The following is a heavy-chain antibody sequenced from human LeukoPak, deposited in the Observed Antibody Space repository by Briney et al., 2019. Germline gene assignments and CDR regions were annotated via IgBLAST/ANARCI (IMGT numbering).Heavy chain of an antibody. CDR1: GFTVSSDY. CDR3: ATFRETYSSSWYLPPFDY. CDR2: IYSGGST. Sequence: GGSLRLSCAASGFTVSSDYMSWVRQAPGKGLEWVSVIYSGGSTYYADSVKGRFTISRDNSKNTLYLQMNSLRAEDTAVYYCATFRETYSSSWYLPPFDYWGQGTLVTVSS. D-gene: IGHD6-13*01. V-gene: IGHV3-66*01. J-gene: IGHJ4*02.